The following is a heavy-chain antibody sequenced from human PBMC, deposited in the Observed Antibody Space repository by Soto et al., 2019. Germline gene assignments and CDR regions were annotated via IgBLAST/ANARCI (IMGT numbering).Heavy chain of an antibody. V-gene: IGHV5-10-1*03. Sequence: EVQLVQSGAEVKKPGESLRLSCQGSGYRFINYWISWVRQVPGKGLEWVGRIDPSDSYTVYSPSFQGHVTISIDTAINTAFLEWRSLQASDTAMYYCVRHGNGTPFYFDFWGRGTVVPVSS. CDR3: VRHGNGTPFYFDF. D-gene: IGHD1-1*01. CDR1: GYRFINYW. CDR2: IDPSDSYT. J-gene: IGHJ4*02.